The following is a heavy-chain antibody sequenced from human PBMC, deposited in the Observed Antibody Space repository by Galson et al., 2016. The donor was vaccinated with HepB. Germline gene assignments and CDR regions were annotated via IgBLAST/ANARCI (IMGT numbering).Heavy chain of an antibody. V-gene: IGHV4-61*02. D-gene: IGHD6-19*01. Sequence: TLSLTCTVSGGSINNGNYYWSWIRQPAGKGLEWIGRIYGSGNTNNNPSLKSRVTMPVDTSKNRFSLRLTSVTAADTAVYYCASVTVSSGWSIDYWGQGTLVTVSS. CDR2: IYGSGNT. J-gene: IGHJ4*02. CDR1: GGSINNGNYY. CDR3: ASVTVSSGWSIDY.